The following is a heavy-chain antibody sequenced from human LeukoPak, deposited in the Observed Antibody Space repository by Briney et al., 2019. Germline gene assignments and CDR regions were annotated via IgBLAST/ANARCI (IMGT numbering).Heavy chain of an antibody. J-gene: IGHJ4*02. CDR1: GGTFSSYT. CDR3: ARDSLGRDGYNYDY. V-gene: IGHV1-69*04. CDR2: IIPILGIA. D-gene: IGHD5-24*01. Sequence: SVKVSCKASGGTFSSYTISWVRQAPGQGLEWMGRIIPILGIANYARKFQGRVTITADKSTSTAYMELSSLRSEDTAVYYCARDSLGRDGYNYDYWGQGTLVTVSS.